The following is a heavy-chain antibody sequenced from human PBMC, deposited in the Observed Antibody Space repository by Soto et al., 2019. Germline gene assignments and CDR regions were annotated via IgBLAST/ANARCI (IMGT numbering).Heavy chain of an antibody. Sequence: VRQATGQGLEWMGWMNPNSGNTGYAQKFQGRVTMTRNTSISTAYMELSSLRSEDTAVYYCARGVSYGDPPFDYWGQGTLVTVSS. J-gene: IGHJ4*02. CDR3: ARGVSYGDPPFDY. CDR2: MNPNSGNT. D-gene: IGHD4-17*01. V-gene: IGHV1-8*01.